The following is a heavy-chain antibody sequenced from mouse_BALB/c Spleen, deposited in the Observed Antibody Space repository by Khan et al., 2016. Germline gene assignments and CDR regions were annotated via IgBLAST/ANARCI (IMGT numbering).Heavy chain of an antibody. CDR1: GYTFTTAG. D-gene: IGHD3-2*02. CDR3: AREGTAQATWAMDY. J-gene: IGHJ4*01. Sequence: QIQLVQSGPELKKPGETVRISCKASGYTFTTAGMQWVQKMPGKGLKWIGWINTHSGVPKYAEDFKGRFAFSLETSASTAYLQISNLKYGDTATYFCAREGTAQATWAMDYCGQGTSVTVSS. CDR2: INTHSGVP. V-gene: IGHV9-4*02.